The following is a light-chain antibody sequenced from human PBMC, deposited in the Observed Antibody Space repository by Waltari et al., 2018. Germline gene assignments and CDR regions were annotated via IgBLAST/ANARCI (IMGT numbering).Light chain of an antibody. Sequence: QSVLTQSPSASGTPGQSVAISCSGGTTNIGNNYVYWYQQLPGTAPKLPIDRDSQRPAGVPYRFSGSKSGTSASLAISGLRSEDEADYYCVTWDDSLGGYYVFGTGTKVTVL. J-gene: IGLJ1*01. CDR2: RDS. CDR3: VTWDDSLGGYYV. V-gene: IGLV1-47*01. CDR1: TTNIGNNY.